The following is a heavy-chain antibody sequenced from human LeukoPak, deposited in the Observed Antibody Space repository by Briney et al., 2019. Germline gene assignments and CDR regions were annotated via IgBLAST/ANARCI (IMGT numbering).Heavy chain of an antibody. Sequence: PSETLSLTCAVSGGSISSSNWWSWVRQPPGKGLEWIGEINHSGSTNYNPSLKSRVTISVDTSKNQFSLKLSSVTAADTAVYYCARGPEYGYCSGGSCRRYYYYYYYMDVWGKGTTVTVSS. D-gene: IGHD2-15*01. CDR2: INHSGST. CDR1: GGSISSSNW. V-gene: IGHV4-4*02. CDR3: ARGPEYGYCSGGSCRRYYYYYYYMDV. J-gene: IGHJ6*03.